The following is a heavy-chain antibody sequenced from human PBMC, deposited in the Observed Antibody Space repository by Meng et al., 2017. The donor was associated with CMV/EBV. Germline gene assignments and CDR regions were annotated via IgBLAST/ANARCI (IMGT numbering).Heavy chain of an antibody. CDR1: GFTVSNNY. Sequence: EVQLVECGGGLIPPGGSLSLSCAASGFTVSNNYMGWFRQAPGKGLEWVSLIYSEGTTDYADSVKGRFTISRDNSKNTLYLQMNSLRAEDTAVYYCARDGNYHGVWGQGTLVTVSS. CDR3: ARDGNYHGV. CDR2: IYSEGTT. D-gene: IGHD1-7*01. J-gene: IGHJ4*02. V-gene: IGHV3-53*01.